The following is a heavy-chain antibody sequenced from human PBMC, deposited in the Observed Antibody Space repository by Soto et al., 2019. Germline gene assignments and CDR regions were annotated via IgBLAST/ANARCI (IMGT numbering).Heavy chain of an antibody. CDR2: IYWDDDK. V-gene: IGHV2-5*02. D-gene: IGHD3-3*01. J-gene: IGHJ4*02. CDR3: AHRVLRTVFGFVTTTALYFDC. Sequence: QITLNESGPTQVKPRQTLTLTCTFSGFSLTTSGVGVGWIRQSPGKAPEWLALIYWDDDKRYSPSLKSRLTITKDTSKIQAVLTMADLDPADTATYYCAHRVLRTVFGFVTTTALYFDCWGQGAPVAVSS. CDR1: GFSLTTSGVG.